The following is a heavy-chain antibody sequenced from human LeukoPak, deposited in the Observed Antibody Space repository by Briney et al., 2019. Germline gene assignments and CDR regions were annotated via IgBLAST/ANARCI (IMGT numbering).Heavy chain of an antibody. Sequence: ASVKVSCKASGYTFTSYDINWVRQATGQGLEWMGWMNPNSGNTGYAQKFQGRVTMTRNTSISTAYMELSSLRSEDTAVYYCARGARLYYDFWSGYCPLDYWGQGTLVTVSS. CDR1: GYTFTSYD. J-gene: IGHJ4*02. CDR3: ARGARLYYDFWSGYCPLDY. V-gene: IGHV1-8*01. CDR2: MNPNSGNT. D-gene: IGHD3-3*01.